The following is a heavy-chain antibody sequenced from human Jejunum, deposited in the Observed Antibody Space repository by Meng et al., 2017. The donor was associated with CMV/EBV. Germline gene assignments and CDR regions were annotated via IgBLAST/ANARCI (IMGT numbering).Heavy chain of an antibody. V-gene: IGHV4-61*01. CDR2: IYSSSNT. Sequence: SCASVSSGCYSWSWIRSPPGQVLESIGYIYSSSNTNYNASLKSLATISVETSKNQCSLRLTSVTAAATAVYYCARVVLYHYGMDVWGHGTTVTVSS. CDR3: ARVVLYHYGMDV. D-gene: IGHD6-6*01. CDR1: CASVSSGCYS. J-gene: IGHJ6*02.